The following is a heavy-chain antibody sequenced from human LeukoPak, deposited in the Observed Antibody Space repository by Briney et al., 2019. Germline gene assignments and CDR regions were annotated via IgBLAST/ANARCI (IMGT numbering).Heavy chain of an antibody. CDR2: IYYSGST. CDR1: GGSISSSSYY. CDR3: ARRWDFWSGLYFDY. D-gene: IGHD3-3*01. Sequence: PSETLSLTCTVSGGSISSSSYYWGWIRQPPGKGLEWIGSIYYSGSTYYNPSLKSRVTSSVDTSKNQFSLKLSSVTAADTAVYYCARRWDFWSGLYFDYWGQGTLVTVSS. V-gene: IGHV4-39*01. J-gene: IGHJ4*02.